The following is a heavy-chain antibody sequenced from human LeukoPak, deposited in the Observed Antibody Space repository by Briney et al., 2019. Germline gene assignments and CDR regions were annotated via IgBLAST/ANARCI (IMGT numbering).Heavy chain of an antibody. J-gene: IGHJ3*02. CDR3: AKDLGTVTPIDAFDI. CDR2: ISGSGST. V-gene: IGHV3-23*01. Sequence: GGSLRLSCAASGFTFSSYAMSWVRQAPGKGLEWVSAISGSGSTYYADSVKGRFTISRDNSKNTLYLQMNSLRAEDTAVYYCAKDLGTVTPIDAFDIWGQGTMVTVSS. D-gene: IGHD4-17*01. CDR1: GFTFSSYA.